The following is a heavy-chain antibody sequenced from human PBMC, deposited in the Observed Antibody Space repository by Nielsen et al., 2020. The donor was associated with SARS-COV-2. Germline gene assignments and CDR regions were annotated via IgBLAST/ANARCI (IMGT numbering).Heavy chain of an antibody. CDR2: INHSGST. J-gene: IGHJ4*02. CDR1: GGSFSGYY. Sequence: SETMSLTCAVYGGSFSGYYWSWIRQPPGKGLEWIGEINHSGSTNYNPSPKSRVTISVDTSKNQFSLKLSSVTAADTAVYYCARRGYCSGGSCYSGDGYFDYWGQGTLVTVSS. V-gene: IGHV4-34*01. D-gene: IGHD2-15*01. CDR3: ARRGYCSGGSCYSGDGYFDY.